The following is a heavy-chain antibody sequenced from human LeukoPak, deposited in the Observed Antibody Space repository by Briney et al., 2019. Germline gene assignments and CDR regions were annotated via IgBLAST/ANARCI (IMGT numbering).Heavy chain of an antibody. Sequence: SETLSLTCTVSGGSISSYYWSWIRQPPGKGLEWIGYSYYTGGSNYNPSLKSRVTISVDTSRNQFSLKLSSVTAADTAVYYCARHGLGSDYWGQGTLVTVSS. V-gene: IGHV4-59*01. CDR1: GGSISSYY. CDR3: ARHGLGSDY. D-gene: IGHD2-15*01. J-gene: IGHJ4*02. CDR2: SYYTGGS.